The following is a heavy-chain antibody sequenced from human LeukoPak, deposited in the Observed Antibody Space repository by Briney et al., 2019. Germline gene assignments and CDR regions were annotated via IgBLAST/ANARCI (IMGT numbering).Heavy chain of an antibody. CDR1: GGSISSGGYS. J-gene: IGHJ4*02. D-gene: IGHD3-10*01. V-gene: IGHV4-30-2*01. Sequence: PSETLSLTCAVSGGSISSGGYSWSWIRQPPGKGLEWIGYIYHSGSTYYNPSLKSRVTISVDRSKNQFSLKLSSVTAADTAVYYCARGVGSGSYSEFDYWGQGTLVTVSS. CDR3: ARGVGSGSYSEFDY. CDR2: IYHSGST.